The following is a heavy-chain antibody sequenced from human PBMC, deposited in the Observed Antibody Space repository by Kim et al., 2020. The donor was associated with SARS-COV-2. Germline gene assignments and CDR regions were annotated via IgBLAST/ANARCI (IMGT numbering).Heavy chain of an antibody. CDR3: ARDLVVRGADI. CDR2: ST. J-gene: IGHJ3*02. V-gene: IGHV3-66*01. Sequence: STCYADSVKGRFTISRDNSKNTLYLQMNSLRAEDTAVYYCARDLVVRGADIWGQGTMVTVSS. D-gene: IGHD3-10*01.